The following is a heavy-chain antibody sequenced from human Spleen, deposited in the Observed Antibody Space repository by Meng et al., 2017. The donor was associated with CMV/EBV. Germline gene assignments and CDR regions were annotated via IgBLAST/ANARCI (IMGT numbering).Heavy chain of an antibody. CDR2: IFYSGTT. J-gene: IGHJ3*02. CDR1: GGSIRRSSYY. CDR3: ARVREVVVVFTTLAYDI. Sequence: SETLSLTCTVSGGSIRRSSYYWGWIRQPPGKGLEWIGTIFYSGTTYYNPSLKSRVTISEDTSKNQFSLNLSSLTAADTAVYYCARVREVVVVFTTLAYDIWGQGTMVTVSS. V-gene: IGHV4-39*07. D-gene: IGHD2-15*01.